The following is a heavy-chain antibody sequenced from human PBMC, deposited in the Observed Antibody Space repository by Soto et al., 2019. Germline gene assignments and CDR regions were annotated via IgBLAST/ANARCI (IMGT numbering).Heavy chain of an antibody. V-gene: IGHV1-18*04. Sequence: QVQLVQSGAEVKKPGASVKVSCKASGYTFTSYGISWVRQAPGQGLEWMGWISAYNGNTNYAQKLQGRVTMTNDTSTSTAYRELRSLRSDDTAVYYCASYSFTVAGTGYGPIKPNPLFSGMDVWGQGTTVTVSS. CDR3: ASYSFTVAGTGYGPIKPNPLFSGMDV. J-gene: IGHJ6*02. D-gene: IGHD6-19*01. CDR1: GYTFTSYG. CDR2: ISAYNGNT.